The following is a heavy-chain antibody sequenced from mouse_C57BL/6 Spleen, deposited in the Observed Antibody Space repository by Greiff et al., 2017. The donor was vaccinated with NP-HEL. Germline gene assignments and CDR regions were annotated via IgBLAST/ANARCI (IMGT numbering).Heavy chain of an antibody. J-gene: IGHJ4*01. CDR1: GYAFSSYW. V-gene: IGHV1-80*01. CDR2: IYPGDGDT. Sequence: QVHVKQSGAELVKPGASVKISCKASGYAFSSYWMNWVKQRPGKGLEWIGQIYPGDGDTNYNGKFKGKATLTADKSSSTAYMQLSSLTSEDSAVYFCARWWLPPYAMDYWGQGTSVTVSS. CDR3: ARWWLPPYAMDY. D-gene: IGHD1-1*02.